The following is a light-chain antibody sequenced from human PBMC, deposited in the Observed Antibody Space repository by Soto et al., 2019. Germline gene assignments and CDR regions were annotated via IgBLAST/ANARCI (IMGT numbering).Light chain of an antibody. Sequence: AIQMTQSPSSLSVSVGDRVTITCRASQGIGNDVGWYQQKPGNAPKLLIYAASSLQSGVPSTFSGSRSGTDFTLTISSLQPEDFATYYCLQDHNYPLTFGGGTKVEIK. CDR2: AAS. J-gene: IGKJ4*01. V-gene: IGKV1-6*01. CDR1: QGIGND. CDR3: LQDHNYPLT.